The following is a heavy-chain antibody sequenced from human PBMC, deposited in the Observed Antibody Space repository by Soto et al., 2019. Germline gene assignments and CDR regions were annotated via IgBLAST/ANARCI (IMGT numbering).Heavy chain of an antibody. Sequence: PGGSLRLSCAASGFTFSNAWMNWVRQAPGKGLEWVGRIKSKPDGGTADYAAPVKGRFTISRDDSKNTLYLQMNSLKTEDTAVYYCTTVDSIGMDVWGQGTTVTVSS. J-gene: IGHJ6*02. CDR1: GFTFSNAW. D-gene: IGHD3-22*01. CDR2: IKSKPDGGTA. V-gene: IGHV3-15*07. CDR3: TTVDSIGMDV.